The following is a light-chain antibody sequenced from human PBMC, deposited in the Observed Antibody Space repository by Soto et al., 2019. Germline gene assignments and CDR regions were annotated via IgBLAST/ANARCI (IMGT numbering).Light chain of an antibody. J-gene: IGKJ1*01. V-gene: IGKV3-15*01. CDR3: QQYNNWPPWT. CDR2: AAS. Sequence: EIGMTQSPATLSVSPGERATLSCRASQSIGSNLAWYQQKPGQAPRLLIYAASIMATDFPARFSGSGSGTEFTLTISGLQSDDCAVYFCQQYNNWPPWTVVHGTKVEIK. CDR1: QSIGSN.